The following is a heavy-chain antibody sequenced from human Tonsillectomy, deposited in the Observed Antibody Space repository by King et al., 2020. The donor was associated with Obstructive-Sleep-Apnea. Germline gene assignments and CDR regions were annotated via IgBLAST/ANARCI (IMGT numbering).Heavy chain of an antibody. CDR1: GYTFSGYY. D-gene: IGHD1-26*01. Sequence: VQLVQSGAEVKKPGASVKVSCKASGYTFSGYYMHWVRQAPGQGLEWMGWINPKSGGTHYAQKFQGWVTMSRDTSISTAYMELSRLRPDDTAVYYCARGDSGRYYEHGMDVWGQGTTVTVSS. CDR2: INPKSGGT. J-gene: IGHJ6*02. V-gene: IGHV1-2*04. CDR3: ARGDSGRYYEHGMDV.